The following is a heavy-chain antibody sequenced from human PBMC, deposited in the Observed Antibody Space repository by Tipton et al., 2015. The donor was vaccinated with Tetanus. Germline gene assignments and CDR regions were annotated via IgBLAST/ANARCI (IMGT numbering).Heavy chain of an antibody. J-gene: IGHJ4*02. CDR3: ARGWSECSSWSCSPFDS. D-gene: IGHD2-2*01. Sequence: TLSLTCTVSGGSVRSGSYYWNWIRQPPGKGLEWIGYISYSGSTNSNYSLKSRITISQDTSKNQFSLKLTSVTAADTAVYYCARGWSECSSWSCSPFDSWGQGTLVTVSS. CDR1: GGSVRSGSYY. V-gene: IGHV4-61*01. CDR2: ISYSGST.